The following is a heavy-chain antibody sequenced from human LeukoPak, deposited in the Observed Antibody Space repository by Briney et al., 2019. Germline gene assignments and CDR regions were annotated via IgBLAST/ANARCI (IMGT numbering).Heavy chain of an antibody. V-gene: IGHV4-34*01. CDR2: INHSGST. CDR1: GGSFSGCY. D-gene: IGHD2-2*02. J-gene: IGHJ6*02. CDR3: ARDCSSTSCYRYYYYYGTDV. Sequence: PSETLCLTCAVYGGSFSGCYWSWIRQPPGKVLEWIGEINHSGSTNYNPSLKSRVTISVDTSKNQFSLKLSSVTAADTAVYYCARDCSSTSCYRYYYYYGTDVWGQGTTVTVSS.